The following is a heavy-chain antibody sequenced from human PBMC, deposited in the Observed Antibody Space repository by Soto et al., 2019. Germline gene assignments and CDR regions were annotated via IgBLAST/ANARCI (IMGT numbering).Heavy chain of an antibody. D-gene: IGHD3-3*01. CDR3: AKITIFGLVTQRSRHWGYFDY. J-gene: IGHJ4*02. Sequence: RLSCAASGFTLNNYAMSWVRQAPGEGLEWVSTVSGSGTYTYDADSVKGRFTISRDNSKNTLYLQMNSLRAEDTAVYYCAKITIFGLVTQRSRHWGYFDYWGQGTLVTVSS. CDR2: VSGSGTYT. CDR1: GFTLNNYA. V-gene: IGHV3-23*01.